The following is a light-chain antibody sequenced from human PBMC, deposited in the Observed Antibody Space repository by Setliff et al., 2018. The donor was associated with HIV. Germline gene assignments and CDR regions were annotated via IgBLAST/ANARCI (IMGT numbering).Light chain of an antibody. CDR2: VDTGGIVG. Sequence: QPVLTQPPSASASLGASVTLTCTLSSGYSHYQVDWYQQRPGKGPRFVMRVDTGGIVGSKGEGIPDRSSGLGSGLNRNLTIHNIQEEDESDFHCGADHGRGDNFVYVFGNGTKVTVL. CDR1: SGYSHYQ. J-gene: IGLJ1*01. V-gene: IGLV9-49*01. CDR3: GADHGRGDNFVYV.